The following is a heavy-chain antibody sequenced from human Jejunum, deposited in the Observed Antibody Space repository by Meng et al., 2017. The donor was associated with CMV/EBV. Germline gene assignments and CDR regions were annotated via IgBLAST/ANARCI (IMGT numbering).Heavy chain of an antibody. J-gene: IGHJ4*02. Sequence: FTCSDYYMSWIRQAPGKGLEWVSYISGSGSTIYYADSVKGRCTISRDNAKNSLYLQMNSLRAEDTAVYYCARDYYGSGRIHGTPNWGQGTLVTVSS. CDR1: FTCSDYY. CDR2: ISGSGSTI. CDR3: ARDYYGSGRIHGTPN. D-gene: IGHD3-10*01. V-gene: IGHV3-11*01.